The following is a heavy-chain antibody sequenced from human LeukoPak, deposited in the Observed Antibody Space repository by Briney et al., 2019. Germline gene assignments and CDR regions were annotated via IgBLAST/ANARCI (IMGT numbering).Heavy chain of an antibody. J-gene: IGHJ4*02. CDR1: GGSISNNNW. V-gene: IGHV4-4*02. CDR3: ARGLGWYTSSYFDY. D-gene: IGHD1-1*01. Sequence: SETLSLTCAVSGGSISNNNWWSWVRQPPGKGLEWIGYIYYRGSTNYNPSLKSRVTISVDTSKNQFSLKLRSVTAADTAVYYCARGLGWYTSSYFDYWGQGTLVTVSS. CDR2: IYYRGST.